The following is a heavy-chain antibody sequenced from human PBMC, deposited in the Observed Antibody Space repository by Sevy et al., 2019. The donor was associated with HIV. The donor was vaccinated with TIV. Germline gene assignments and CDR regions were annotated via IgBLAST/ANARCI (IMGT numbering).Heavy chain of an antibody. V-gene: IGHV3-49*03. CDR1: GFTFGDYA. D-gene: IGHD3-22*01. J-gene: IGHJ4*02. CDR3: TRGYYYDSSGYSDY. Sequence: GGSLRLSCTGSGFTFGDYAMSWFRQAPGMGLEWVGFIRSKDYGGATENAASVKGRFTISRDDSKSIADLQMNSLKTEDTAVYYCTRGYYYDSSGYSDYWGPGTLVTVSS. CDR2: IRSKDYGGAT.